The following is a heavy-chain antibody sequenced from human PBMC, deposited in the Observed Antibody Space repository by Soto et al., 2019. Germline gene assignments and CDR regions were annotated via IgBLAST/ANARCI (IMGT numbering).Heavy chain of an antibody. J-gene: IGHJ4*02. CDR3: ANPLPPGPILIEYYFDY. CDR1: GFTFSSYA. CDR2: ISGSGGST. V-gene: IGHV3-23*01. Sequence: GGSLRLSCAASGFTFSSYAMSWVRQAPGKGLEWVSAISGSGGSTYYADSVKGRFTISRDNSKNTLYLQMNSLRAEDTAVYYCANPLPPGPILIEYYFDYWGQGTLVTVSS. D-gene: IGHD2-8*01.